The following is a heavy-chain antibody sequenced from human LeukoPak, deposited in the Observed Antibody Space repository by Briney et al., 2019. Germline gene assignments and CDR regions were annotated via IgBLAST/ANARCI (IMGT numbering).Heavy chain of an antibody. J-gene: IGHJ4*02. Sequence: ASVKVSCKASGYTFTSYGISRVRQAPGQGLEWMGWISAYNGNTNYAQKLQGRVTMTTDTSTSTAYMELRSLRSDDTAVYYCARVDTAMVSHWFFDYWGQGTLVTVSS. CDR1: GYTFTSYG. V-gene: IGHV1-18*01. CDR3: ARVDTAMVSHWFFDY. CDR2: ISAYNGNT. D-gene: IGHD5-18*01.